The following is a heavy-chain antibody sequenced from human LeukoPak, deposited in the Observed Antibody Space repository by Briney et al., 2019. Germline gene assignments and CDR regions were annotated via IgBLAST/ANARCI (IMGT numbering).Heavy chain of an antibody. J-gene: IGHJ4*02. D-gene: IGHD3-22*01. Sequence: GGSLRPSCAASGFTFSSYSMNWVRQAAGKGLGWGSYISSSSSTIYYADSVKGRFTISRDNAKNSLYLQMNSLRAEDTAVYYCARDLEDYYDSSGYYGDFDYWGQGTLVTVSS. V-gene: IGHV3-48*04. CDR1: GFTFSSYS. CDR3: ARDLEDYYDSSGYYGDFDY. CDR2: ISSSSSTI.